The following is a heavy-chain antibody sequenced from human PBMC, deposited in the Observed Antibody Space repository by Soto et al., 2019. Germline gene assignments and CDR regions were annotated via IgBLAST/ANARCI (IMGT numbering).Heavy chain of an antibody. J-gene: IGHJ4*02. CDR1: GFTFSNAW. CDR3: TTDGTSIPVAGPFDY. V-gene: IGHV3-15*01. CDR2: IKSQIDGGTT. Sequence: PGGSLRLSCAASGFTFSNAWMSWVRQAPGKGLEWVGRIKSQIDGGTTDYAAPVKGRFTISRDDSKNTLYLQMSSLKTEDTAVYYCTTDGTSIPVAGPFDYWGQGTLVTVSS. D-gene: IGHD6-19*01.